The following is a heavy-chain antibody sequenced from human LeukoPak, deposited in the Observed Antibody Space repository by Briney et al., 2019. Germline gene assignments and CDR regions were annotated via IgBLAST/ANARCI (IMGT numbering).Heavy chain of an antibody. D-gene: IGHD3-3*01. Sequence: TSETLSLTCAVSGYSISSGYYWGWIRQPPGKGLEWIGSIYHSGSTYYNPSLKSRVTISVDTSKNQFSLKLSSVTAADTAVYYCARPHDFWSGLHFGYWGQGTLVTVSS. CDR3: ARPHDFWSGLHFGY. CDR2: IYHSGST. V-gene: IGHV4-38-2*01. CDR1: GYSISSGYY. J-gene: IGHJ4*02.